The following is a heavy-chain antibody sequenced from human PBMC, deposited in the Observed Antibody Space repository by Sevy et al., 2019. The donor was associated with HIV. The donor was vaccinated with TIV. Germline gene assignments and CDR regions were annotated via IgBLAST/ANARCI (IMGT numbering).Heavy chain of an antibody. D-gene: IGHD1-26*01. CDR1: GFTFSSYW. Sequence: GGSLRLSCAASGFTFSSYWMSWVRQAPGKGLEWVANIKQDGSEKYYVDSVKGRFTISRDNAKNSLYLQMNSLRAEDTAVYYCARGGRSGSYLGAFDIWGQGTMVTVSS. CDR2: IKQDGSEK. J-gene: IGHJ3*02. V-gene: IGHV3-7*01. CDR3: ARGGRSGSYLGAFDI.